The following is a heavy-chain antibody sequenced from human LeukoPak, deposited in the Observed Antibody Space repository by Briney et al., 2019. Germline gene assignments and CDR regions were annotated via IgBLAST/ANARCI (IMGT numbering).Heavy chain of an antibody. CDR2: IYDSGTT. CDR3: AGRRSSGRYAY. D-gene: IGHD6-19*01. Sequence: PGGSLRLSCATSGFTVSSNYMSWVRQAPGKGLEWVSVIYDSGTTYYADSVKGRFLIFRDTSKNTVDLQMNSLRVEDTAVYYCAGRRSSGRYAYWGHGTLVTVSS. V-gene: IGHV3-53*01. CDR1: GFTVSSNY. J-gene: IGHJ4*01.